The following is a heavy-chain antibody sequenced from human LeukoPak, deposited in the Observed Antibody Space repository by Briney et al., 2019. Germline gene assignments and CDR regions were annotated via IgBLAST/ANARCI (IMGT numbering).Heavy chain of an antibody. V-gene: IGHV3-23*01. CDR2: ISGSGGST. Sequence: PGGSLRLSCAASGFTFSSYAMSWVRQAPGKGLEWVSAISGSGGSTYYADSVKGRFTISRDNSKNTLYLQMNSLRAEDTAVYYCAKDSGPRYSSSSYYFDYWGQGTLVTVSS. D-gene: IGHD6-13*01. CDR1: GFTFSSYA. CDR3: AKDSGPRYSSSSYYFDY. J-gene: IGHJ4*02.